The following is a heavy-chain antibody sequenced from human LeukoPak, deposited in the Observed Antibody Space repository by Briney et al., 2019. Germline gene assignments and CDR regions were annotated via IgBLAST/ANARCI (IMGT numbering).Heavy chain of an antibody. CDR1: GFTFGDYY. CDR2: ISSSGRTT. J-gene: IGHJ6*04. D-gene: IGHD3-10*02. V-gene: IGHV3-11*04. CDR3: AELGITMIGGV. Sequence: GGSLRLSCAASGFTFGDYYMSWIRQAPGKGLEWVSYISSSGRTTHYADSVKGRFTISRDIDKNSLFLQMNSLRAEDTAVYYCAELGITMIGGVWGKGTTVTISS.